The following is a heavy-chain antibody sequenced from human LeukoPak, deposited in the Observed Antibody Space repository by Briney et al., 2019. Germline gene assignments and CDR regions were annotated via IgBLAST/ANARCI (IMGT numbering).Heavy chain of an antibody. CDR3: AKDKAFFYDSSGYYFDY. D-gene: IGHD3-22*01. Sequence: PGGSLRLSCAASGFTFDDYAMHWVRQAPGKGLEWVSLISGDGGSTYYADSVKGRFTISRDNSKNSLYLQMNSLRTEDTALYYCAKDKAFFYDSSGYYFDYWGREPWSPSPQ. CDR1: GFTFDDYA. J-gene: IGHJ4*02. CDR2: ISGDGGST. V-gene: IGHV3-43*02.